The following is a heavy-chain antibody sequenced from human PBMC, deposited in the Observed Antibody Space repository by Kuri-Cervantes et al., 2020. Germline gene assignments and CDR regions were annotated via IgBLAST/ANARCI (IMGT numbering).Heavy chain of an antibody. CDR3: ARGSYPVVAATPGY. CDR2: IIPIFGTA. J-gene: IGHJ4*02. CDR1: GGTFSSYA. D-gene: IGHD2-15*01. V-gene: IGHV1-69*06. Sequence: SVKVSCKASGGTFSSYAILWVRQAPGQGLEWMGGIIPIFGTANYAQKFQGRVTITADKSTSTAYMELSSLRSEGTAVYYCARGSYPVVAATPGYWGQGTLVTVSS.